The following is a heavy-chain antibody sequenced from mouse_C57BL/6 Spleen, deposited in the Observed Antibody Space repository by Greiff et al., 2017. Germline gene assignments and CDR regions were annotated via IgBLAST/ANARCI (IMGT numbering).Heavy chain of an antibody. CDR2: ISDGGSYT. D-gene: IGHD4-1*01. J-gene: IGHJ2*01. CDR3: ARGGPNPYYFDY. Sequence: EVKLVESGGGLVKPGGSLKLSCAASGFTFSSYAMSWVRQTPEKRLEWVATISDGGSYTYYPDNVEGRFTISRDNAKNNLYLQMSHLKSEDTAMYYCARGGPNPYYFDYWGQGTTLTVSS. V-gene: IGHV5-4*03. CDR1: GFTFSSYA.